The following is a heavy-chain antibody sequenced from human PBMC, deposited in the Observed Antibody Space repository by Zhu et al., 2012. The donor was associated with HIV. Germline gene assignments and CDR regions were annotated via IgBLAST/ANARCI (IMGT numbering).Heavy chain of an antibody. Sequence: QVQLQESGPGLVKPSETLSLTCTVSGGSISNSGYFWGWIRQPPGKGWSGLGVSLIMGAPTTARPSRVESPYSVDTSKNHFSLKLMSVTAADTAVYYCYENPYKWTGTRMSFDIVGTKGEWSPSL. J-gene: IGHJ3*02. CDR3: YENPYKWTGTRMSFDI. CDR1: GGSISNSGYF. V-gene: IGHV4-39*02. D-gene: IGHD3/OR15-3a*01. CDR2: SLIMGAP.